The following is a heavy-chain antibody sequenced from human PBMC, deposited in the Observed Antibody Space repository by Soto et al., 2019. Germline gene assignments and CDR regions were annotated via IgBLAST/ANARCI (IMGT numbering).Heavy chain of an antibody. J-gene: IGHJ6*02. CDR1: GGSISSSRYY. CDR2: VYYGGST. Sequence: SETLSLTCTVSGGSISSSRYYWGWIRQPPGKGLVWIGNVYYGGSTYYNPSLKSRVTISVETSKSQFSLKLSSVTAADTAVYYCAGGDYYHSSGYYFYYYTMDVWGQGTTVTVSS. V-gene: IGHV4-39*01. CDR3: AGGDYYHSSGYYFYYYTMDV. D-gene: IGHD3-22*01.